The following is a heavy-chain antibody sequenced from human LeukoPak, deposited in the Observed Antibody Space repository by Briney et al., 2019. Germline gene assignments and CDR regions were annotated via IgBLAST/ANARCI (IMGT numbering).Heavy chain of an antibody. CDR3: AGGALSGRTSYFDC. J-gene: IGHJ4*02. CDR2: ISNDGSST. D-gene: IGHD5-12*01. CDR1: GFTFSGYW. Sequence: GGSLRLSCAASGFTFSGYWMHWVRQAPGKGLVWVSRISNDGSSTSYADSVKGRFTISRDNAKNTLYLQMNSLRAEDTAVYYCAGGALSGRTSYFDCWGQGTLVTVSS. V-gene: IGHV3-74*01.